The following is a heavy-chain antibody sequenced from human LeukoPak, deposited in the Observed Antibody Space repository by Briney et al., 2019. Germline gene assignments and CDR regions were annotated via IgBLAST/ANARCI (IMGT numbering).Heavy chain of an antibody. CDR3: ARDLYYCNTERGFDY. J-gene: IGHJ4*02. CDR1: GYTFTDYY. CDR2: INPNSGET. D-gene: IGHD2/OR15-2a*01. Sequence: GASVKVSCKTSGYTFTDYYIHWVRQAPGQGLEWMGWINPNSGETNSAQKFQGRVTMTGDTPISTAYMELRRVTSDDTAVYYCARDLYYCNTERGFDYWGQGTLVTVSS. V-gene: IGHV1-2*02.